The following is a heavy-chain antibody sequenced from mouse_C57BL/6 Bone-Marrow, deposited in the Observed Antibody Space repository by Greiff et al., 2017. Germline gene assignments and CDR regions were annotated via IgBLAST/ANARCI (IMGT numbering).Heavy chain of an antibody. J-gene: IGHJ4*01. Sequence: VQLQQSGAELVRPGASVKLSCKASGYTFTDYYINWVKQRPGQGLEWIARIYPGSGNTYYTEKFKGQATLTAEKSSSTAYMQLSSLTSEDSAVYCCAGIDYYGSSSYAMDYWGQGTSVTVSS. D-gene: IGHD1-1*01. CDR2: IYPGSGNT. CDR1: GYTFTDYY. CDR3: AGIDYYGSSSYAMDY. V-gene: IGHV1-76*01.